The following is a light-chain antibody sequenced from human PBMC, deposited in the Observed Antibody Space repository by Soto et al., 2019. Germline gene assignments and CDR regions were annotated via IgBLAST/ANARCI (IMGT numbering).Light chain of an antibody. V-gene: IGLV2-14*01. Sequence: QSVPTQPASVSGSPGQSITISCTGTSSDVGGYNYVSWYQQYPGKAPKLMIYDVDTRPSGVSNRFSGSKSGNTASLTISGLQADDEADYYCSSYTNSNTLVFGSGTKVTVL. CDR2: DVD. CDR3: SSYTNSNTLV. CDR1: SSDVGGYNY. J-gene: IGLJ1*01.